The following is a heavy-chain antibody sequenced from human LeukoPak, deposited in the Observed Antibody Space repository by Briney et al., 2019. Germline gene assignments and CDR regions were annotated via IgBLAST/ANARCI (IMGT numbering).Heavy chain of an antibody. V-gene: IGHV3-9*01. Sequence: GRSLRLSCAASGFTFDDYAMHWVRQAPGKGLEWVSGISWNSGSIGYADSVKGRFTISRDNAKNSLYLQMNSLRAEDTALHYCAKGISFWSGLYYFDYWGQGTLVTVSS. D-gene: IGHD3-3*01. J-gene: IGHJ4*02. CDR3: AKGISFWSGLYYFDY. CDR2: ISWNSGSI. CDR1: GFTFDDYA.